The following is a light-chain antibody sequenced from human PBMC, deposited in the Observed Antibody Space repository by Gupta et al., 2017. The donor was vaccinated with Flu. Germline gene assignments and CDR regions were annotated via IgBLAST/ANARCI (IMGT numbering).Light chain of an antibody. V-gene: IGKV1-39*01. Sequence: DIQMTQSPSSLSASVGDRVTVACRASQTVDRYLNWYQHKPGRAPQLLIYARTTLQSGVPSRFSAGAYGTDFTLTISGLQPEDSAIYYCQQSYSMPRTFGQGTRVEI. CDR3: QQSYSMPRT. CDR2: ART. J-gene: IGKJ1*01. CDR1: QTVDRY.